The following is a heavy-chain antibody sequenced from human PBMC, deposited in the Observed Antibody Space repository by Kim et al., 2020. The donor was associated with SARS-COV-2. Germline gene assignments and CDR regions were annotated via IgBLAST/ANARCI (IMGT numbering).Heavy chain of an antibody. CDR3: TTESWDIVVVPAAIRENWFDP. Sequence: GGSLRLSCAASGFTFSNAWMSWVRQAPGKGLEWVGRIKSKTDGGTTDYAAPVKGRFTISRDDSKNTLYLQMNSLKTEDTAVYYCTTESWDIVVVPAAIRENWFDPWGQGTLVTVSS. D-gene: IGHD2-2*02. CDR2: IKSKTDGGTT. V-gene: IGHV3-15*01. CDR1: GFTFSNAW. J-gene: IGHJ5*02.